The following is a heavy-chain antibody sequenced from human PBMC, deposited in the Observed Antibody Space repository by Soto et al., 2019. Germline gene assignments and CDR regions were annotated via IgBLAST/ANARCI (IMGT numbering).Heavy chain of an antibody. CDR2: ISAYNGNT. Sequence: QVQLVQSGAEVKKPGASVKVSYKASGFTFTTYGFTWVRQAPGQGLEWMGWISAYNGNTNYAQKFQGRVTMTTDTSTSTVYLELRSLTSDDTAVYYCARGGRDGMDVWGQGTTVTLSS. CDR3: ARGGRDGMDV. J-gene: IGHJ6*02. CDR1: GFTFTTYG. D-gene: IGHD3-10*01. V-gene: IGHV1-18*01.